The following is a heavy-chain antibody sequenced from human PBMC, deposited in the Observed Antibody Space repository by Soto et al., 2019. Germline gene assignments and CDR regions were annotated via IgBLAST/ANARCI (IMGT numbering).Heavy chain of an antibody. CDR3: AKSLLFVDHAYMDV. CDR1: GGSFTSYT. V-gene: IGHV1-69*02. CDR2: IIPIKGRA. Sequence: QVQLVQSGAEVKKPGSSVKVSCEASGGSFTSYTFTWVRQAPGQGLEWMGRIIPIKGRADYALKLQDRVTITEDRSTKTVYMELRGLRPEDTAIYYCAKSLLFVDHAYMDVWGKGTTVTVSS. D-gene: IGHD2-21*01. J-gene: IGHJ6*03.